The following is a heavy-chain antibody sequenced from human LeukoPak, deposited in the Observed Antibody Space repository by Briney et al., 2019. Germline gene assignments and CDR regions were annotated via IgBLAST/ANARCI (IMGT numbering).Heavy chain of an antibody. J-gene: IGHJ4*02. V-gene: IGHV3-23*01. CDR2: ISGSGGST. CDR3: AQAQRYSSGNYFDY. Sequence: GGSLRLSCAASGFTFSSYAMSWVRQAPGKGLEWVSAISGSGGSTYYADSVKGRFTISRDNSKNTLYLQMNSLRAEDTAVYYCAQAQRYSSGNYFDYWGQGTLVTVSS. D-gene: IGHD6-19*01. CDR1: GFTFSSYA.